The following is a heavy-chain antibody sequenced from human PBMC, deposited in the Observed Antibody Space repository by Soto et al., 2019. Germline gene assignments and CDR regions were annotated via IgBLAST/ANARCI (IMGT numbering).Heavy chain of an antibody. Sequence: SETLFLTCTVSGGSVSSGRYYWSWIRQPPGKRLEWIGYIYYSGSTNYNPSLKRRVTISVDPSNNQFSLKLSSVTAADTAVYYYTRDFMVRGVIDYWGQGTLVTVSS. CDR2: IYYSGST. V-gene: IGHV4-61*01. CDR1: GGSVSSGRYY. D-gene: IGHD3-10*01. J-gene: IGHJ4*02. CDR3: TRDFMVRGVIDY.